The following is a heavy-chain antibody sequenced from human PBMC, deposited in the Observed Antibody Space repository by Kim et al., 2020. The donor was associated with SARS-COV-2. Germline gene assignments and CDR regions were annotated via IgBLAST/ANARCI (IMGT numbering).Heavy chain of an antibody. V-gene: IGHV1-69*13. D-gene: IGHD6-13*01. CDR3: ARDSSSYGQGLSWFDP. J-gene: IGHJ5*02. CDR1: GGTFSSYA. Sequence: SVKVSCKASGGTFSSYAISWVRQAPGQGLEWMGGIIPIFGTANYAQKFQGRVTITADESTSTAYMELSSLRSEDTAVYYCARDSSSYGQGLSWFDPWGQGTLVTVSS. CDR2: IIPIFGTA.